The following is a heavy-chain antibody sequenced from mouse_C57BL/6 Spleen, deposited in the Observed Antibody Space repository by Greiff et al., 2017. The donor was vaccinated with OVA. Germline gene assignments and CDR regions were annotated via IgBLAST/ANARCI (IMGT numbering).Heavy chain of an antibody. J-gene: IGHJ3*01. CDR3: APTAQAPFAY. CDR1: GYAFSSSW. Sequence: VQLQQSGPELVKPGASVKISCKASGYAFSSSWMNWVKQRPGKGLEWIGRIYPGDGDTNYNGKFKGKATLTADKSSSTAYMQLSSRTSEDSAVYFCAPTAQAPFAYWGQGTLVTVSA. D-gene: IGHD3-2*02. V-gene: IGHV1-82*01. CDR2: IYPGDGDT.